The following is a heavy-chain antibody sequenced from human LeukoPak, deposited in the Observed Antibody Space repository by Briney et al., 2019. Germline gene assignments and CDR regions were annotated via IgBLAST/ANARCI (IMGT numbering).Heavy chain of an antibody. CDR3: ARDIDGDPTYWYFDL. D-gene: IGHD4-17*01. J-gene: IGHJ2*01. CDR2: IIPIFGTA. Sequence: GASVKVSCKASGGTFSSYAISWVRQAPGQGLEWMGGIIPIFGTANYAQKFQGRVTITADESTSTAYVELSSLRSEDTAVYYCARDIDGDPTYWYFDLWGRGTLVTVSS. V-gene: IGHV1-69*13. CDR1: GGTFSSYA.